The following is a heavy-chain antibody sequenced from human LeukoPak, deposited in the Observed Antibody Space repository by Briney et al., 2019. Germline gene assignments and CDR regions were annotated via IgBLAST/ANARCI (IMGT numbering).Heavy chain of an antibody. CDR1: GFTLSSYG. V-gene: IGHV3-33*01. Sequence: GGSLRLSCAASGFTLSSYGLHWVRQAPGKGLEWVAVIWYDGSNKYYADSVKGRFTISRDSSKNTLYLQMNSLRADDTAVHYCARGWGVPTSYFDYWGQGTLVTVSS. D-gene: IGHD2-8*01. CDR3: ARGWGVPTSYFDY. CDR2: IWYDGSNK. J-gene: IGHJ4*02.